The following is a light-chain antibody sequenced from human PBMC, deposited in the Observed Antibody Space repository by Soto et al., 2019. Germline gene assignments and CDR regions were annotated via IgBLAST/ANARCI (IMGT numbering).Light chain of an antibody. V-gene: IGKV3-11*01. CDR2: DAS. CDR3: QHYNYWPPKT. CDR1: QSVSSY. J-gene: IGKJ1*01. Sequence: EIVMTQSPATLSASPGERATLSCRASQSVSSYLAWYQQKPGQAPRLLIYDASNRATGIPARFSGSGSGTDFTLTISSLEPEDFAVYYCQHYNYWPPKTFGQGTKVDIK.